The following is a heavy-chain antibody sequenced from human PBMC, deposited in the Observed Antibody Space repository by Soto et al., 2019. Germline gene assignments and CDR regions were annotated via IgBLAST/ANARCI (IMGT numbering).Heavy chain of an antibody. J-gene: IGHJ6*02. D-gene: IGHD3-3*01. CDR3: AKPGDFWSGYHYFHYGLDV. CDR2: ISGSGAST. Sequence: VSLRLSCAASGFTYSNYAMNWVRQAPGKGLEWVSAISGSGASTLYADSVKGRFTVSRDKSKSTLYLQMNSLRADDAAVYYCAKPGDFWSGYHYFHYGLDVWGQGTTVTVS. V-gene: IGHV3-23*01. CDR1: GFTYSNYA.